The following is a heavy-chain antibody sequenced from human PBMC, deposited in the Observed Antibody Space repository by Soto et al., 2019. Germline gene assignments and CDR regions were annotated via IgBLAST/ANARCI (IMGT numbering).Heavy chain of an antibody. D-gene: IGHD4-4*01. J-gene: IGHJ4*02. CDR2: TYYRSKWYN. CDR1: GDSVSSNSAA. V-gene: IGHV6-1*01. Sequence: SQTLSLTCAISGDSVSSNSAAWNWLRQSPSRGLEWLGRTYYRSKWYNDYALSVKSLISINPDTSKNQFSLQLNSVTPEDTAVYYCARDRYSNGHFDYWGQGTLVTVSS. CDR3: ARDRYSNGHFDY.